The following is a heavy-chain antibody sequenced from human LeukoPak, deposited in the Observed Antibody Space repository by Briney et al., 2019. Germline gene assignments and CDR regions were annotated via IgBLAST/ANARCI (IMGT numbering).Heavy chain of an antibody. Sequence: GGSLRLSCVASGFTFRTYSMNWVRQAPGKGLEWVSSISSSSSYIYYADSLKGRFTISRDNAKNSLYLQMSSLRVEDTALYYCASSRRLWYGEPQLDYWGQGTLVTVSS. V-gene: IGHV3-21*01. J-gene: IGHJ4*02. D-gene: IGHD3-10*01. CDR2: ISSSSSYI. CDR3: ASSRRLWYGEPQLDY. CDR1: GFTFRTYS.